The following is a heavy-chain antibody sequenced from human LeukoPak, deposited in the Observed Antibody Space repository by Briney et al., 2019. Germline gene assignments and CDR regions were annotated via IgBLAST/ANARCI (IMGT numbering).Heavy chain of an antibody. V-gene: IGHV4-34*01. J-gene: IGHJ5*02. CDR1: GGSFNDYF. CDR3: ARGVVSTSQPPKNYFDL. D-gene: IGHD2-2*01. CDR2: VYHDGIA. Sequence: SETLSLLCAVYGGSFNDYFWTWFRQPPERGLQWIGEVYHDGIANYNPSLKSRVTVSVDTSKNQFSLRLISVTAADTALYFCARGVVSTSQPPKNYFDLWGRGILVTVSS.